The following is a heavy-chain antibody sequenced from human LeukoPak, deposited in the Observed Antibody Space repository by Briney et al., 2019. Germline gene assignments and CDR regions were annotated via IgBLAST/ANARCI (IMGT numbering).Heavy chain of an antibody. Sequence: SVKLSCKASGGTFSSYAISWVRQAPGQGLEWMGGIIPIFGTANYAQKFQGRVTITADNSTSTAYMELSSLRSEDTAVYYCARDRGDTMVRGVITIDYWGQGTLVTVSS. CDR2: IIPIFGTA. CDR1: GGTFSSYA. D-gene: IGHD3-10*01. J-gene: IGHJ4*02. CDR3: ARDRGDTMVRGVITIDY. V-gene: IGHV1-69*06.